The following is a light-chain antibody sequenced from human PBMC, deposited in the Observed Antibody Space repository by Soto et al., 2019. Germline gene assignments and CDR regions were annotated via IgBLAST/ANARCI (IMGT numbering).Light chain of an antibody. CDR2: DAS. J-gene: IGKJ1*01. Sequence: DIQMTQSPSTLSASVGDRVTITCRASQSISSYLAWYQQKPGKAPKVLIFDASSLESGVPSRFSGSGSGTEFTLSISGLQPDDFATYYCKQYHTYPWTFGQGTKVDIK. CDR1: QSISSY. V-gene: IGKV1-5*01. CDR3: KQYHTYPWT.